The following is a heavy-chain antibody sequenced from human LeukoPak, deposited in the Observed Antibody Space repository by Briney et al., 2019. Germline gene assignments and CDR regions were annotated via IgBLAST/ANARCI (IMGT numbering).Heavy chain of an antibody. Sequence: GGSLRLSCAASGFTFSSYAMSWVRQAPGKGLEWVAVIWYDGSNKYYADSVKGRFTISRDNSKNTLYLQMNSLRAEDTAVYYCARDRRLYSSSGFDYWGQGTLVTVSS. CDR2: IWYDGSNK. CDR1: GFTFSSYA. J-gene: IGHJ4*02. V-gene: IGHV3-33*08. D-gene: IGHD6-6*01. CDR3: ARDRRLYSSSGFDY.